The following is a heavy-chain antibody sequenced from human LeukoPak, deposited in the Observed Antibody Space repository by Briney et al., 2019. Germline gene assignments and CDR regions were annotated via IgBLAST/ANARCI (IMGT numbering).Heavy chain of an antibody. D-gene: IGHD1-14*01. J-gene: IGHJ4*02. CDR1: GFTFSSYA. CDR3: ARDPITGREYYFDY. Sequence: GGPLRLSCAASGFTFSSYAMHWVRQAPGKGLEWVAVISYDGSNKYYADSVKGRFTISRDNSKNTLYLQMNSLRAEDTAVYYCARDPITGREYYFDYWGQGTLVTVSS. V-gene: IGHV3-30*04. CDR2: ISYDGSNK.